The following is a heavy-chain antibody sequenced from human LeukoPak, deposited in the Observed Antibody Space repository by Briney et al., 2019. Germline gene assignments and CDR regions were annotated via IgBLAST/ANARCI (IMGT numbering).Heavy chain of an antibody. CDR1: GYSFTTYW. D-gene: IGHD1-26*01. CDR2: IHPGDSET. J-gene: IGHJ4*02. V-gene: IGHV5-51*01. CDR3: ARIRGASLSGSYFDN. Sequence: GESLKISCKGSGYSFTTYWIGWVRQMPGKGLEWMGIIHPGDSETRYSPSFQGQVTMSADKSISTAYVQWSSLKASDTAMYYCARIRGASLSGSYFDNWGQGTLVTVSS.